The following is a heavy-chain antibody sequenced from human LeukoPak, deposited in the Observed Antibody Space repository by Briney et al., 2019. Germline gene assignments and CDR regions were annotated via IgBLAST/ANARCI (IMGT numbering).Heavy chain of an antibody. V-gene: IGHV3-30*04. CDR2: ISYDGSNK. Sequence: GGSLRLSCTASGFTFGDYAMHWVRQAPGKGLEWVAVISYDGSNKYYADSVKGRFTISRDNSKNTLYLQMNSLSAEDTAVYYCARDKRSYYGSGSNYGMDVWGQGTTVTVSS. D-gene: IGHD3-10*01. CDR1: GFTFGDYA. CDR3: ARDKRSYYGSGSNYGMDV. J-gene: IGHJ6*02.